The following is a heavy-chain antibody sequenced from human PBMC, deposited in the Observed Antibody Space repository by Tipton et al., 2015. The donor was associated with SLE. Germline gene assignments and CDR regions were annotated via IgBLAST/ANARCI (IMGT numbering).Heavy chain of an antibody. V-gene: IGHV4-30-4*01. D-gene: IGHD1-26*01. J-gene: IGHJ4*02. Sequence: TLSLTCTVSGGSISSGDYYWSWIRQPPGKGLEWIGYIFNSGTTYYNPSLERRITISVDTSRNHFSLKLNSVTAADTAVYYCARGRLGDSQHHFDYWGQGTLVTVSS. CDR3: ARGRLGDSQHHFDY. CDR2: IFNSGTT. CDR1: GGSISSGDYY.